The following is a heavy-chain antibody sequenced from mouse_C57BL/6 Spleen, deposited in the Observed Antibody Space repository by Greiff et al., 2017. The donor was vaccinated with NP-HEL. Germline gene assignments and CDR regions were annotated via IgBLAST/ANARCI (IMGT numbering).Heavy chain of an antibody. D-gene: IGHD1-1*01. CDR3: ARERGFYGSSLDY. Sequence: QVQLQQSGPELVKPGASVKISCKASGYAFSSSWMNWVKQRPGKGLEWIGRIYPGDGDTNYNGKFKGKATLTADKSSSTAYMQLSSLTSEDSAVYFCARERGFYGSSLDYWGQGTTLTVSS. CDR2: IYPGDGDT. CDR1: GYAFSSSW. V-gene: IGHV1-82*01. J-gene: IGHJ2*01.